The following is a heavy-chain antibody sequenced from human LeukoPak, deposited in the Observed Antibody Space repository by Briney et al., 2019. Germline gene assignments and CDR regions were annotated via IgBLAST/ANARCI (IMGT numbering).Heavy chain of an antibody. CDR1: GGSISSSSYY. D-gene: IGHD5-12*01. Sequence: SETLSLTCTVSGGSISSSSYYWGWIRQPPGKGLAWIGSMYYSGSTYYNPSLKSRVTISVDTPKNQFSLKVSSVTAADTAVYYCARAALRTPLTYFDYWGQGTLVTVSS. CDR2: MYYSGST. CDR3: ARAALRTPLTYFDY. V-gene: IGHV4-39*07. J-gene: IGHJ4*02.